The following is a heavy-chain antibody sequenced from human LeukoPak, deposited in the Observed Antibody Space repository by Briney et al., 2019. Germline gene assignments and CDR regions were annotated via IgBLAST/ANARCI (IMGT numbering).Heavy chain of an antibody. V-gene: IGHV4-4*07. CDR3: AKDDRGTTTPYYFDY. J-gene: IGHJ4*02. D-gene: IGHD1-26*01. CDR1: GGSISGYH. Sequence: SETLSLTCSVSGGSISGYHWTWIRQPAGKGLEWFGRVYTSGSTHYNPSLKTRLTMSVDTSKNQFSLKLSSVTAADTAVYYCAKDDRGTTTPYYFDYWGQGTLVTVSS. CDR2: VYTSGST.